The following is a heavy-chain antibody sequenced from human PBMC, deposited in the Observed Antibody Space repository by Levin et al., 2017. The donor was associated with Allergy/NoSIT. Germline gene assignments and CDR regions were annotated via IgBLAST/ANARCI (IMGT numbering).Heavy chain of an antibody. D-gene: IGHD3-3*01. Sequence: GGSLRLSCAASGFTFSSYAMHWVRQAPGKGLEWVAVISYDGSNKYYADSVKGRFTISRDNSKNTLYLQMNSLRAEDTAVYYCARVGDFWSGWQWLGNYYYYGMDVWGQGTTVTVSS. V-gene: IGHV3-30*04. CDR1: GFTFSSYA. CDR3: ARVGDFWSGWQWLGNYYYYGMDV. CDR2: ISYDGSNK. J-gene: IGHJ6*02.